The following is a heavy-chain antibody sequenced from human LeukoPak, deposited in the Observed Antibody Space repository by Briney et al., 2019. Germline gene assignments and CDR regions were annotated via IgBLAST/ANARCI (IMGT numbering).Heavy chain of an antibody. CDR1: GGTFSSYA. D-gene: IGHD3-9*01. V-gene: IGHV1-69*05. CDR2: IIPIFGTA. CDR3: ARENILTGYYWYGMDV. Sequence: ASVKVSCKASGGTFSSYAISWVRQAPGQGPEWMGGIIPIFGTANYAQKFQGRVTITTDESTSTAYMELSSLRSEDTAVYYCARENILTGYYWYGMDVWGQGTTVTVSS. J-gene: IGHJ6*02.